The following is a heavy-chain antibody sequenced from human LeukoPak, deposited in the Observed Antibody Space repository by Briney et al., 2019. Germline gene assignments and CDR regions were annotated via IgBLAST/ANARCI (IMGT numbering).Heavy chain of an antibody. D-gene: IGHD6-13*01. CDR2: IYTSGST. J-gene: IGHJ6*02. CDR3: ARWGYSSSWYESFHYYYGMDV. CDR1: GVSISSYY. V-gene: IGHV4-4*09. Sequence: PSETLSLTCTVSGVSISSYYWSWIRQPPGKGLEWVGYIYTSGSTNYNPSLKSRVTISVDTSKNQFSLKLSSVTAADTAVYYCARWGYSSSWYESFHYYYGMDVWGQGTTVTVSS.